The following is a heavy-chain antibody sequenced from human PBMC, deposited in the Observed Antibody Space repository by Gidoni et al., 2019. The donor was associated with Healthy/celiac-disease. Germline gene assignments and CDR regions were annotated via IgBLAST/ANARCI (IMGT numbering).Heavy chain of an antibody. V-gene: IGHV3-33*01. J-gene: IGHJ6*02. Sequence: QVQLVESGGGVVQPGRSLRLSCAASGFTFSSYGMHWVRQAPGKGLGWGAVIWYDGSNKYYADSVKGRFTISRDNSKNTLYLQMNSLRAEDTAVYYCARDGLEVYARSKSNRNYYGMDVWGQGTTVTVSS. CDR1: GFTFSSYG. CDR3: ARDGLEVYARSKSNRNYYGMDV. CDR2: IWYDGSNK. D-gene: IGHD2-8*01.